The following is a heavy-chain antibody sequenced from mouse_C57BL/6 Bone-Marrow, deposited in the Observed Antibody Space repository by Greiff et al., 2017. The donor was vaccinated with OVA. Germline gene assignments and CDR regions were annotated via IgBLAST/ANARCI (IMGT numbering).Heavy chain of an antibody. V-gene: IGHV5-2*01. J-gene: IGHJ1*03. D-gene: IGHD2-4*01. CDR3: ARRGGDDYDVDWYFDV. Sequence: EVQGVESGGGLVQPGESLKLSCESNEYEFPSHDMSWVRKTPEKRLELVAAINSDGGSTYYPDPMERRFIISRDNTKKTLYLQMSSLRSEDTALYYCARRGGDDYDVDWYFDVWGTGTTVTVSS. CDR2: INSDGGST. CDR1: EYEFPSHD.